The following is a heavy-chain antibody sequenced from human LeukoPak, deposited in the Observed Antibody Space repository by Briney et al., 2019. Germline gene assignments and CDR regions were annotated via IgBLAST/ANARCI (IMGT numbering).Heavy chain of an antibody. J-gene: IGHJ4*02. D-gene: IGHD6-6*01. CDR1: GVTSNY. Sequence: PGGSLRLSCAASGVTSNYMTWVRQAPGKGLEWVSVIYNGGTTYYADSVKGRFTISRDNSKSTLFVYLQMNSLRTDDTALYYCAGGGEAARSLDYWGQGALVTVSS. CDR2: IYNGGTT. V-gene: IGHV3-66*02. CDR3: AGGGEAARSLDY.